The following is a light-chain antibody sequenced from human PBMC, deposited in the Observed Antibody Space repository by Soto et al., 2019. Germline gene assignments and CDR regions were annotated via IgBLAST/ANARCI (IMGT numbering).Light chain of an antibody. Sequence: QSALTQPASVSGSPGQSITISCTGTRSDVGGYDYVSWYQHHPGKAPKLMIYDVSNRPSGVSNRFSGSKSGNTASLTISGLQAEDEADYYCSSYTSSSTLVFGTGTKLTVL. CDR3: SSYTSSSTLV. CDR2: DVS. J-gene: IGLJ1*01. CDR1: RSDVGGYDY. V-gene: IGLV2-14*03.